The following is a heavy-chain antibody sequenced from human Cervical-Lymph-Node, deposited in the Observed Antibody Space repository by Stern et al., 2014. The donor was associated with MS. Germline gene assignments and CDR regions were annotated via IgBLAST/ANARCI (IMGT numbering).Heavy chain of an antibody. D-gene: IGHD3-10*01. CDR1: GYTFSGYY. J-gene: IGHJ4*02. Sequence: VQLVESGAEVKKPGASVKVSCKASGYTFSGYYIHWVRQAPGQGLEWMGRTIPSGGATTSAQKFEGGATMTGNASTATVSMDLSSLRSDDTAVYFCARGWVGSDYLDYWGQGTLVTVSS. CDR3: ARGWVGSDYLDY. V-gene: IGHV1-2*06. CDR2: TIPSGGAT.